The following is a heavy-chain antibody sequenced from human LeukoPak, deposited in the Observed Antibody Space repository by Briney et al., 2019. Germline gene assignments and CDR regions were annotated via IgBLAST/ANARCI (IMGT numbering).Heavy chain of an antibody. CDR1: GFTFSSSW. V-gene: IGHV3-7*01. CDR3: ARVPYDTRGYGAFDI. D-gene: IGHD3-22*01. J-gene: IGHJ3*02. Sequence: GGSLRLSCAAPGFTFSSSWMSWVRQAPGEGLEWGANIKQDGSEKYYVDSVKGRFTISRDNAENSLYLQINNLRAEDTAVYYCARVPYDTRGYGAFDIWGQGTMVTVSS. CDR2: IKQDGSEK.